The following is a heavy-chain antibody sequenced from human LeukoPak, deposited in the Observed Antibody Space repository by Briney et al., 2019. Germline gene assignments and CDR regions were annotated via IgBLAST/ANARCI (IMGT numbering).Heavy chain of an antibody. Sequence: GGSLRLSCAASGFTFSSYAMSWVRQAPGKGLEWVSAISGSGGTTYYADSVKGRFTISRDNSKNPLYLQMNSLRAEDTAVYYCAKAKRGYYYYFDYWGQGPLVTVSS. D-gene: IGHD3-22*01. J-gene: IGHJ4*02. CDR3: AKAKRGYYYYFDY. V-gene: IGHV3-23*01. CDR2: ISGSGGTT. CDR1: GFTFSSYA.